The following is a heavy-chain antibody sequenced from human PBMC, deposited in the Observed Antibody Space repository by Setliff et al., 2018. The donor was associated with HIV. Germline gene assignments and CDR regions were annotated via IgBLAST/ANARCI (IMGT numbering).Heavy chain of an antibody. V-gene: IGHV1-46*01. CDR2: INTSGGSA. CDR1: GYTFTSYP. CDR3: ARNQGDSSGWYAGDY. J-gene: IGHJ4*01. Sequence: ASVKVSCKASGYTFTSYPTHWVRQAPGQGLEWMGVINTSGGSAGYAEKFRGRVTMTRDTSTSTVYMDLRNLRSEDTAVYYCARNQGDSSGWYAGDYWGHGTLVT. D-gene: IGHD6-19*01.